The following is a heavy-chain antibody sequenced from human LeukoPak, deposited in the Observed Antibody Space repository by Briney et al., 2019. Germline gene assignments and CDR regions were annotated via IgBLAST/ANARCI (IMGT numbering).Heavy chain of an antibody. V-gene: IGHV3-30*18. D-gene: IGHD5-18*01. J-gene: IGHJ4*02. Sequence: PGGSLRLSCAASGFTFSSYGMHWVRQAPGKGLEWVAVISYDGSNKYYADSVKGRFTISRDNSKNTLYLQMNSLRAEDTAVYYCGKTRGYSYGYLDYWGQGTLVTVSS. CDR2: ISYDGSNK. CDR1: GFTFSSYG. CDR3: GKTRGYSYGYLDY.